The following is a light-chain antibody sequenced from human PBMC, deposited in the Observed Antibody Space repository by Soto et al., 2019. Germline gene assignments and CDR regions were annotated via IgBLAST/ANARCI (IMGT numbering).Light chain of an antibody. CDR1: SSDIGTYDY. CDR2: EVS. J-gene: IGLJ1*01. Sequence: LTQPPSASGSLGQSVTISCTGTSSDIGTYDYVSWYQQHPGRAPKLIIFEVSKRPSGVPDRFSGSKSGNTASLIVSGLQPDDEAEYHCTSYTGDDFTFVFGTGTKV. V-gene: IGLV2-8*01. CDR3: TSYTGDDFTFV.